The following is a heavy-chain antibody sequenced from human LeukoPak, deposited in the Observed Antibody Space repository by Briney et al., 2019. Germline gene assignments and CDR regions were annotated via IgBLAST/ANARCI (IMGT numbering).Heavy chain of an antibody. D-gene: IGHD2-21*01. J-gene: IGHJ6*02. CDR1: GFTFSSYG. CDR2: IRYDGSNK. V-gene: IGHV3-30*02. CDR3: AKACPRPLFIRRYYYYGMDV. Sequence: GGSLRLSCAASGFTFSSYGMHWVRQAPGKGLEWVAFIRYDGSNKYYADSVKGRFTISRDNSKNTLYLQMNSLRAEDTAVCYCAKACPRPLFIRRYYYYGMDVWGQGTTVTVSS.